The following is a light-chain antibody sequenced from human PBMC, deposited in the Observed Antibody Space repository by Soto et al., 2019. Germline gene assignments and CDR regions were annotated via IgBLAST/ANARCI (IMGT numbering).Light chain of an antibody. Sequence: DIQMTQSPSTLSASVGDRVTITCRASRRISSWLAWYQQQPGKAPKLLVYDASTLQSGVPSRFSGNGSGTEFTLTISRLQPEDRATYFCQQYNGYPWTFGQGTRVWIK. CDR3: QQYNGYPWT. V-gene: IGKV1-5*01. CDR1: RRISSW. J-gene: IGKJ1*01. CDR2: DAS.